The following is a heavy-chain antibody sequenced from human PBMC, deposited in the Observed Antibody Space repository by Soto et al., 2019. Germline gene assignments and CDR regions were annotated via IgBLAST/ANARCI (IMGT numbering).Heavy chain of an antibody. CDR2: IAGGGVPT. Sequence: EVQLVESGGGLVQSGESLRLSCAASGFIFRDYSMNWVRQTPGKGLEWIAHIAGGGVPTYYADSVKGRFTISRDRGKNFLYLQMNGLKGDDSGIYYCTRASSYAFDYCGQGALVTVSS. CDR1: GFIFRDYS. V-gene: IGHV3-48*01. J-gene: IGHJ4*02. D-gene: IGHD2-2*01. CDR3: TRASSYAFDY.